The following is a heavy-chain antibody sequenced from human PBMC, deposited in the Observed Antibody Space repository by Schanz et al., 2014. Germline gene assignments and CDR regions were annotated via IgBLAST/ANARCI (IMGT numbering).Heavy chain of an antibody. V-gene: IGHV3-11*05. D-gene: IGHD6-13*01. CDR2: ISSSGSYT. J-gene: IGHJ4*02. CDR1: GFPFGDYA. Sequence: VKLVESGGGLVQPGRSLRLSCTGSGFPFGDYAVSWFRRAPGKGLEWVSYISSSGSYTNYADSVKGRFTTSRDNGKKSMYLQMNSLRAEDTAVYYCARLDSSSWYPRYWGQGTLVTVSS. CDR3: ARLDSSSWYPRY.